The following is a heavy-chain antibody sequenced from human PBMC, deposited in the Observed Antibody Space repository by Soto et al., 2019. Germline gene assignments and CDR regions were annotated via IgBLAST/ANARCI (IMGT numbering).Heavy chain of an antibody. CDR3: ARRDSVGFYRFFES. J-gene: IGHJ4*02. V-gene: IGHV1-69*06. Sequence: QVQLVQSGTEVKKPGSSVKVSCKASGGSLSTNPISWVRQAPGQGLEWMGGTGSGTGPGNHAQKFQGRLTVPAEKSTSTVYMELTNLSSVDTAVYYCARRDSVGFYRFFESGGQGNLVTVCS. CDR1: GGSLSTNP. CDR2: TGSGTGPG. D-gene: IGHD3-10*01.